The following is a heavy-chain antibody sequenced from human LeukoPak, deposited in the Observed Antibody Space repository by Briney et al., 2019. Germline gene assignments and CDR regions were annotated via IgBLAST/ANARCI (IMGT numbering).Heavy chain of an antibody. CDR3: AGPVEMATSPFDY. CDR2: IYPDDSDT. V-gene: IGHV5-51*01. CDR1: GYRFADYW. D-gene: IGHD5-24*01. Sequence: PGESLKISCKGSGYRFADYWIAWVRQVPGQGLEWMGIIYPDDSDTRYSPSFLGQVTISADKSISTAYLQWSSLKASDTAMYYCAGPVEMATSPFDYWGQGTLVTVSS. J-gene: IGHJ4*02.